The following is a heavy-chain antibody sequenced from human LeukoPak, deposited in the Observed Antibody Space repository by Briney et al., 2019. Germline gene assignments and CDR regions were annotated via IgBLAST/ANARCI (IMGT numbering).Heavy chain of an antibody. J-gene: IGHJ4*02. Sequence: GGSLRLSCAASGFTFSSYAMSWVRQAPGKALEWVSAISGSGGSTYCADSVKGRFTISRDNSKNTLYLQMNSLRAEDTAVYYCAKDEYSSSWYSIHWGQGTLVTVSS. CDR3: AKDEYSSSWYSIH. D-gene: IGHD6-13*01. V-gene: IGHV3-23*01. CDR1: GFTFSSYA. CDR2: ISGSGGST.